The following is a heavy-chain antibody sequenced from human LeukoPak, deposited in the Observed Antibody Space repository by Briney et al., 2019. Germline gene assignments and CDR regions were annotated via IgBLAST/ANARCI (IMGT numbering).Heavy chain of an antibody. Sequence: GGSLRLSCAASGFTFSSYAMSWVRQAPGKGLEWVAVISYDGSNKYYADSVKGRFTISRDNSKNTLYLQMNSLRAEDTAVYYCAKDRHIVVVPAAIAPNYFDYWGQGTLVTVSS. CDR1: GFTFSSYA. V-gene: IGHV3-30*18. D-gene: IGHD2-2*01. CDR3: AKDRHIVVVPAAIAPNYFDY. CDR2: ISYDGSNK. J-gene: IGHJ4*02.